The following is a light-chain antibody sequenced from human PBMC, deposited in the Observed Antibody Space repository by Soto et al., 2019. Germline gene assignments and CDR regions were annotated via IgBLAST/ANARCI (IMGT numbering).Light chain of an antibody. V-gene: IGLV1-44*01. Sequence: QSVLTQPPSASETPGQTVSISCPGSNSNIASNTVNWYQHLPGTAPKLLIYYNNQRPSGVPDRFSGSKSGTSASLAISGLQSEDESDYYCAAWDGTLKRYVFGTGTKVTVL. CDR1: NSNIASNT. J-gene: IGLJ1*01. CDR2: YNN. CDR3: AAWDGTLKRYV.